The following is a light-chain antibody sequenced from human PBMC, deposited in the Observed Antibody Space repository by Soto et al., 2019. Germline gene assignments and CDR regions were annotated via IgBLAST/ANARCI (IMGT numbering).Light chain of an antibody. Sequence: EIVLTQSPGTLSLSPGERATLSCRASQSVSSSYLAWYQQKPGQAPRLLIYGASSRDPGVPDRFSGGGSGTDFTLTISRLEPEDFAVYSCQQYGSSPPLTFGGGTKVEIK. CDR1: QSVSSSY. J-gene: IGKJ4*01. CDR2: GAS. CDR3: QQYGSSPPLT. V-gene: IGKV3-20*01.